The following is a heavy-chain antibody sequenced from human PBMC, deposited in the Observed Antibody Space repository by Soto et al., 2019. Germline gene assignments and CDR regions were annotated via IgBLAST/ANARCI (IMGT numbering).Heavy chain of an antibody. CDR2: IKHDGSEK. D-gene: IGHD3-9*01. CDR3: ASHYYDILTGYDYYYYGMDV. Sequence: GGSLRLSCAPSGFTFSSYSMSWVRQAPGKGLEWVATIKHDGSEKYYVDSVKGRFTVSRDNAKNSLYLQMNSLRAEDTAVYYCASHYYDILTGYDYYYYGMDVWGQGT. J-gene: IGHJ6*02. V-gene: IGHV3-7*05. CDR1: GFTFSSYS.